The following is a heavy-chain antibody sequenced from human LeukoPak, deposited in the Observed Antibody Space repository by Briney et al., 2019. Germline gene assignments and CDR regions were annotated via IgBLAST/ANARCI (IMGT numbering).Heavy chain of an antibody. Sequence: GGSLRLSCAASGFTFSSYDMHWVRQATGKGLEWVSAIGTAGDTYYPGSVKGRFTISRENAKNSLYLQMNSLRAGDTAVYYCARSHPQGYSGYDKYGFDPWGQGTLVTVSS. CDR3: ARSHPQGYSGYDKYGFDP. V-gene: IGHV3-13*04. D-gene: IGHD5-12*01. CDR1: GFTFSSYD. J-gene: IGHJ5*02. CDR2: IGTAGDT.